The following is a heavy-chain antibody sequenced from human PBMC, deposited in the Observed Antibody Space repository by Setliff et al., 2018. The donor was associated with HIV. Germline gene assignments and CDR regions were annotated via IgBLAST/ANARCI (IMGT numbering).Heavy chain of an antibody. CDR3: ARGFSSSWYYYYMGV. Sequence: PGGSLRLSCAASGFTFSASWMTWVRQAPGKGLEWVAVIWYDGSNKYYADSVKGRFTISRDNSKNTLYLQMNSLRAEDTAVYYCARGFSSSWYYYYMGVWGKGTTVTVSS. CDR1: GFTFSASW. D-gene: IGHD6-13*01. CDR2: IWYDGSNK. V-gene: IGHV3-33*08. J-gene: IGHJ6*03.